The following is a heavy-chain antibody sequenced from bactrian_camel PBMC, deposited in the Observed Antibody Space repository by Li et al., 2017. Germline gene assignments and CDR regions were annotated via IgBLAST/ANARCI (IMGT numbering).Heavy chain of an antibody. J-gene: IGHJ4*01. Sequence: HVQLVESGGGLVQPGGSLRLSCAASGFAFQYYQMYWVRQAPGKGLEWVSTITNGGGTTYYADSVKGRFTLSEDNAKNTMYLQMHSLKPDDTAVYYCVRFGSQFATLASSAVNWGKGTQVTVS. CDR3: VRFGSQFATLASSAVN. V-gene: IGHV3S1*01. D-gene: IGHD1*01. CDR2: ITNGGGTT. CDR1: GFAFQYYQ.